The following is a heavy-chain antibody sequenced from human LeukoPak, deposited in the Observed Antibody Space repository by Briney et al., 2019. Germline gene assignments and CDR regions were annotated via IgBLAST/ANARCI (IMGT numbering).Heavy chain of an antibody. D-gene: IGHD3-22*01. V-gene: IGHV3-23*01. CDR2: ISGSGGST. J-gene: IGHJ4*02. CDR1: GFTFSSYA. Sequence: PGGSLRLSCAASGFTFSSYAMSWVRQAPGKGLEWVSAISGSGGSTYYADSVKGRFTISRDNSKNTLYLQMNSLRAEDTAVYYLAKRSVSSGYYPPFVDYWGQGTLVTVSS. CDR3: AKRSVSSGYYPPFVDY.